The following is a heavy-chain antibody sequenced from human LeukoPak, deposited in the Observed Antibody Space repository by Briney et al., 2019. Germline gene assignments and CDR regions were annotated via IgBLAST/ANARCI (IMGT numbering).Heavy chain of an antibody. Sequence: PGGSLRLSCAASGFTFDDYAMHWVRQAPGKGLEWVSGISWNSGSIGYADSVKGRFTISRDNAKNSLYLQMNSLRAEDTAVYYCAREGYGDYGSGYFDYWGQGTLVTVSS. J-gene: IGHJ4*02. V-gene: IGHV3-9*01. D-gene: IGHD4-17*01. CDR3: AREGYGDYGSGYFDY. CDR1: GFTFDDYA. CDR2: ISWNSGSI.